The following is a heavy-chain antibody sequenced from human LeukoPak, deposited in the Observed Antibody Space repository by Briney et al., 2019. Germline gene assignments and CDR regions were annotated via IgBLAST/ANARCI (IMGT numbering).Heavy chain of an antibody. D-gene: IGHD1-26*01. CDR1: GYTFTGYY. CDR2: INPNSGGT. J-gene: IGHJ4*02. Sequence: ASVKVSCKASGYTFTGYYMHWVRQAPGQGLEWMGRINPNSGGTNYAQKFQGRVTMTRDTSISTAYMELSRLRSDDTAVYYRARDRRYSGSYPLGYWGQGTLVTVSS. CDR3: ARDRRYSGSYPLGY. V-gene: IGHV1-2*06.